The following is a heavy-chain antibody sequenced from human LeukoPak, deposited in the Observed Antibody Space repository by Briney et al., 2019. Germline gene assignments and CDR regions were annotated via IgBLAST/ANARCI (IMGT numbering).Heavy chain of an antibody. J-gene: IGHJ3*02. Sequence: GSVKVSCKASGYTFTSYDINWVRQATGQGLEWMGWMNPNSGNTGYAQKFQGRVTMTRNTSISTAYMELSSLRSEDTAVYYCARDFAYIAVAGTHDAFDIWGQGTMVTVSS. V-gene: IGHV1-8*01. D-gene: IGHD6-19*01. CDR1: GYTFTSYD. CDR2: MNPNSGNT. CDR3: ARDFAYIAVAGTHDAFDI.